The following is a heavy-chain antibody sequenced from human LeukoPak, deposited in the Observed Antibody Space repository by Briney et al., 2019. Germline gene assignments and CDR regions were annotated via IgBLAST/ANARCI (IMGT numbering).Heavy chain of an antibody. CDR1: GYTFTSYD. CDR3: ARGDRSSSWYVGYNWFDP. D-gene: IGHD6-13*01. J-gene: IGHJ5*02. Sequence: ASVKVSCKASGYTFTSYDINWVRQATGQGLEWMGWMNPNSGNTGYAQKFQGRVTMTRNTSISTAYMELSSLRSEDTAVYYCARGDRSSSWYVGYNWFDPWGQGTLVTVSS. V-gene: IGHV1-8*01. CDR2: MNPNSGNT.